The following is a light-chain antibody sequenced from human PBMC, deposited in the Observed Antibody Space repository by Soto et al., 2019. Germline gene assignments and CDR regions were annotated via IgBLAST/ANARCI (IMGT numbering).Light chain of an antibody. CDR2: LEGSGSY. J-gene: IGLJ3*02. CDR3: ETWDSNTHTV. CDR1: SGHSSYI. V-gene: IGLV4-60*02. Sequence: QPVLTQSSSASASLGSSVKLTCTLSSGHSSYIFAWHQQQPGKAPRYLMKLEGSGSYNKGSGVPDRFSGSSSGADRYLTISNLQFEDEADYYCETWDSNTHTVFGGGTKLTVL.